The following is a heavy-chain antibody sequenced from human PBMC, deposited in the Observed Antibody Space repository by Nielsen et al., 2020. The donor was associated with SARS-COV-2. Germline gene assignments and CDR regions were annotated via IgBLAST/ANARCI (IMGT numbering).Heavy chain of an antibody. J-gene: IGHJ6*02. Sequence: LSLTCTVSGGSISSGGYYWSWIRQAPGKGLEWVSFISYNGGTIYYADSVKGRFTISRDNAKHSLYLQMTSLRAEDTAVYYCARAPPRLAVAGYYYYYGMDVWGQGTTVTVSS. V-gene: IGHV3-11*04. CDR1: GGSISSGGYY. CDR3: ARAPPRLAVAGYYYYYGMDV. D-gene: IGHD6-19*01. CDR2: ISYNGGTI.